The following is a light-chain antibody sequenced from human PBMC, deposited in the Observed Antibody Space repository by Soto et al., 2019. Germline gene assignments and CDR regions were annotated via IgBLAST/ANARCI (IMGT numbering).Light chain of an antibody. CDR3: VLYMGSGLWV. V-gene: IGLV8-61*01. Sequence: QAVVTQEPSFSVSPGGTVTLTCGFSSGSVSTNYYPTWYQQTPGLPPRTLIYSTNIRSSGVPDRFSGSILGNKAALTITGAQADDECYYDCVLYMGSGLWVFGGGTKLTVL. CDR2: STN. CDR1: SGSVSTNYY. J-gene: IGLJ3*02.